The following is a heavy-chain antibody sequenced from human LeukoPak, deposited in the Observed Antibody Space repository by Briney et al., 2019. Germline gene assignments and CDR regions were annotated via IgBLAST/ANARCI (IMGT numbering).Heavy chain of an antibody. V-gene: IGHV1-2*02. CDR1: GYTFTGYY. CDR2: INPNSGGT. CDR3: ARDFGASSWSDYNWFDP. Sequence: ASVKVSCKASGYTFTGYYMHWVRQAPGQGLEWMGWINPNSGGTNYAQKFQGRVTMTRDTSISTAYMELSRLRSDDTAVYYCARDFGASSWSDYNWFDPWGQGTLVTVSS. J-gene: IGHJ5*02. D-gene: IGHD6-13*01.